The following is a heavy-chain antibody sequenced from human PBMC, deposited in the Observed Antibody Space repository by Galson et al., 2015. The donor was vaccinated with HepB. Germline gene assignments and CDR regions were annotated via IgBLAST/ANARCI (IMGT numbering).Heavy chain of an antibody. J-gene: IGHJ4*02. CDR1: GFTFSSYA. CDR3: AKVVPYSSGWYRVGFDYWGQGTLVTVSSGSYRYRGYFDY. Sequence: SLRLSCAASGFTFSSYAMSWVRQAPGKGLEWVSAISGSGGSTYYADSVKGRFTISRDNSKNTLYLQMNSLRAEDTAVYYCAKVVPYSSGWYRVGFDYWGQGTLVTVSSGSYRYRGYFDYWGQGTLVTVSS. CDR2: ISGSGGST. V-gene: IGHV3-23*01. D-gene: IGHD6-19*01.